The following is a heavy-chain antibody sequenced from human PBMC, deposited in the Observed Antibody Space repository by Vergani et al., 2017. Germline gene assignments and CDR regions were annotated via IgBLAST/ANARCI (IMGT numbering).Heavy chain of an antibody. CDR3: AXYLRFTSRRPLYYYDMDL. Sequence: QVQLQESGPGLVKPSETLSLTCTVSGGSVSSGSYYWSWIRQPPGKGLEWIGSIYYSGSTNHNPPLKSRVTISVDTSKNQSSLKLSSVTAADTAVYYCAXYLRFTSRRPLYYYDMDLWGKGTTVTVSS. CDR2: IYYSGST. CDR1: GGSVSSGSYY. V-gene: IGHV4-61*01. D-gene: IGHD3-3*01. J-gene: IGHJ6*03.